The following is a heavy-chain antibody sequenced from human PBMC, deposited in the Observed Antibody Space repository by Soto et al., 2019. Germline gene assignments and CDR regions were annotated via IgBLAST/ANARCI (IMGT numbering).Heavy chain of an antibody. J-gene: IGHJ4*02. CDR1: GFLVTGCF. CDR2: ISDGGAT. D-gene: IGHD3-3*01. V-gene: IGHV3-53*01. CDR3: AKESYEVRPDY. Sequence: WGSLRLACAAFGFLVTGCFMAWVRQAPGKGLEWVSVISDGGATFYADSVKGRFTISRDNSKNTLYLQMNSLRAEDTAVYYCAKESYEVRPDYWGQGTLVTVS.